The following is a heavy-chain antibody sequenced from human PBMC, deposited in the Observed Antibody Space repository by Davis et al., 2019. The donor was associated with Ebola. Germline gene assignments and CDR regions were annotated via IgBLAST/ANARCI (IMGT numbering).Heavy chain of an antibody. V-gene: IGHV3-7*03. Sequence: PGGSLRLSCVVSGFDFDNSWMTWVRQAPGKGLEWVANMKGDGSLKNYVDSVKGRFTIPRDNAKTSLSLQMNSLRVEDTALYYCIKGRGSYQSAFHIWGQGTMVTVSS. CDR2: MKGDGSLK. CDR1: GFDFDNSW. CDR3: IKGRGSYQSAFHI. J-gene: IGHJ3*02. D-gene: IGHD1-26*01.